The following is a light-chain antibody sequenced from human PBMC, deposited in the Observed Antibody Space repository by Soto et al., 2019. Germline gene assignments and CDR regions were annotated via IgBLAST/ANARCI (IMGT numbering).Light chain of an antibody. CDR3: QQYNNWPPAT. Sequence: EIVLTHSPATLSLSPGERATLSCRASQSVSSYLAWYQQKPGQAPRLLIYDASNRATGIPARFSGSGSGTDFTLTISSLEPEDFAVYYCQQYNNWPPATFGQGTKVDIK. V-gene: IGKV3-11*01. J-gene: IGKJ1*01. CDR1: QSVSSY. CDR2: DAS.